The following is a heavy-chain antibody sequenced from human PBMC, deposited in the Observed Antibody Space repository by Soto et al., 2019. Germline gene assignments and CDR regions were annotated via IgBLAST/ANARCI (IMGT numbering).Heavy chain of an antibody. J-gene: IGHJ4*02. CDR2: INPNSGGT. V-gene: IGHV1-2*02. D-gene: IGHD3-22*01. CDR3: ARGNSIVVVILDY. CDR1: GYTFTGYY. Sequence: GASVKVSCKASGYTFTGYYMHWVRQAPGQGLEWMGWINPNSGGTNYAQKFQGRVTMTRDASISTAYMELSRLRSDDTAVYYCARGNSIVVVILDYWGQGTLVTVSS.